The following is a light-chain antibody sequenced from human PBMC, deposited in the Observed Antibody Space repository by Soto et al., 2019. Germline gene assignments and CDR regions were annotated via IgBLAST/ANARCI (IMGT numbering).Light chain of an antibody. Sequence: QAVRTQPASVSAAPGQTVTISCTGSSSNSGANYDVHRYQQRPATDPILLIFGNNNRPSGVPDRFSGSKSGTSASLAITGLQAEDEGDYYCQSYDNTLSARYVLGTGTKVTVL. CDR1: SSNSGANYD. CDR3: QSYDNTLSARYV. J-gene: IGLJ1*01. CDR2: GNN. V-gene: IGLV1-40*01.